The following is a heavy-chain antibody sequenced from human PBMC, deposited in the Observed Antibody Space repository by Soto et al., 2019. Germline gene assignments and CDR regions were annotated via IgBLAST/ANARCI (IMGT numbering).Heavy chain of an antibody. CDR2: IKQDGSEK. CDR3: ARDNWNYGYYYGMDV. CDR1: GFTFSSYW. D-gene: IGHD1-7*01. V-gene: IGHV3-7*01. J-gene: IGHJ6*02. Sequence: GGSLRLSCAACGFTFSSYWMSWVRQAPGKGLEWVANIKQDGSEKYYVDSVKGRFTISRDNAKNSLYLQMNSLRAEDTAVYYCARDNWNYGYYYGMDVWGQGTTVTVSS.